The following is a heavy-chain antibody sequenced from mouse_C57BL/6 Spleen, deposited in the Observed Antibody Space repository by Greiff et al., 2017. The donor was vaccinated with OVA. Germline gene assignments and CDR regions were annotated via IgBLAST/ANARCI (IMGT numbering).Heavy chain of an antibody. CDR3: ASHGDYDYLDY. D-gene: IGHD2-4*01. J-gene: IGHJ4*01. V-gene: IGHV1-74*01. CDR1: GYTFTSYW. Sequence: QVQLQQPGAELVKPGASVKVSCKASGYTFTSYWMHWVKQRPGQGLEWIGRIYPGDGDTNYNGKFKGKATLTADKSSSPAYMQLSSLPSDDSAVYFCASHGDYDYLDYWGQGTSVTVSS. CDR2: IYPGDGDT.